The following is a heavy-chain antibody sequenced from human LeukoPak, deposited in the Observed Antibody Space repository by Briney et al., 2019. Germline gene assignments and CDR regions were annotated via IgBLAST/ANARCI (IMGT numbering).Heavy chain of an antibody. D-gene: IGHD3-22*01. J-gene: IGHJ4*02. CDR3: ARGTYYYDSSGYPALFDY. V-gene: IGHV3-48*03. Sequence: GGSLRLSCAASGFTFSSYEMNWVRQAPGKGLEWVSYISSSGSTIYYADSVKGRFTISRDNAKNSLYLQMNSLRAEDTAVYYCARGTYYYDSSGYPALFDYWGQGTLVTVSS. CDR2: ISSSGSTI. CDR1: GFTFSSYE.